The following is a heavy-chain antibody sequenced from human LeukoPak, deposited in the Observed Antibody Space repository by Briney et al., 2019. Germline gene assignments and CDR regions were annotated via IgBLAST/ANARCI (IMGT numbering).Heavy chain of an antibody. Sequence: WASVKVFCKASGYTFTSYGISWVRQAPGQGLEWMGWISAYNGNTNYAQKLQGRVTMTTDTSTSTAYMELRSLRSDDTAVYYCARDQVAKASYGDYGLEGYWGQGTLVTVSS. J-gene: IGHJ4*02. V-gene: IGHV1-18*01. CDR3: ARDQVAKASYGDYGLEGY. D-gene: IGHD4-17*01. CDR2: ISAYNGNT. CDR1: GYTFTSYG.